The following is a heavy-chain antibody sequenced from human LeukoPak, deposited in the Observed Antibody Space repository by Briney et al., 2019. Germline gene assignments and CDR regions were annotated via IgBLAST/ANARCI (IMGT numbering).Heavy chain of an antibody. J-gene: IGHJ5*02. CDR1: GDSVSSSY. Sequence: PSETLSLTCTVSGDSVSSSYWSWVRQPPGKGLEWLAYIYYTGVTNYNPSLKGRVTISLDMSRNQVSLKLLSVTAADTAVYYCTKNAGRGRPSDLWGQGTLVTVSS. CDR3: TKNAGRGRPSDL. V-gene: IGHV4-59*02. CDR2: IYYTGVT. D-gene: IGHD2-15*01.